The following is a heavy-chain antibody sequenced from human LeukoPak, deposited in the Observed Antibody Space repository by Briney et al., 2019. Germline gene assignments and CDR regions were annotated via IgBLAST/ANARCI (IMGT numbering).Heavy chain of an antibody. J-gene: IGHJ6*02. CDR3: AREMKNYYDSSAPYGMDV. V-gene: IGHV3-23*01. CDR2: ISGSGGST. CDR1: GSTFSSYA. Sequence: GGSLRLSCAASGSTFSSYAMSWVRQAPGKGLEWVSAISGSGGSTYYADSVKGRFTISRDNSKNTLYLQMNSLRAEDTAVYYCAREMKNYYDSSAPYGMDVWGQGTTVTVSS. D-gene: IGHD3-22*01.